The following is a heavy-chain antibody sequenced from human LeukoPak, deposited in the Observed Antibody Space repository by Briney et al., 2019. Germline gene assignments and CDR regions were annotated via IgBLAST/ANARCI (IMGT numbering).Heavy chain of an antibody. D-gene: IGHD4-17*01. J-gene: IGHJ4*02. CDR2: ISGSGGST. CDR3: AGFKFSGDYRAY. V-gene: IGHV3-23*01. CDR1: GFTFSSYA. Sequence: GGSLRLSCAASGFTFSSYAMSWVRQAPGKGLEWVSAISGSGGSTYYADSVKGRFTISRDSSKNTLYLQMNSLRAEDTAVYYCAGFKFSGDYRAYWGQGTLVTVSS.